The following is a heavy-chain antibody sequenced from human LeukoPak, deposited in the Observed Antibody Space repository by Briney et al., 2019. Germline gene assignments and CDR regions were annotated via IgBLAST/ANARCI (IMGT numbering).Heavy chain of an antibody. D-gene: IGHD4-23*01. J-gene: IGHJ2*01. V-gene: IGHV1-8*01. CDR2: MNPNSGNT. CDR3: ARDYDYGGKGYLDL. CDR1: GYTFTSYD. Sequence: ASVKVSCKASGYTFTSYDINWVRQATGQGLEWMGWMNPNSGNTGYAQKFQGRVTMTRNTSISTAYMELSSLRSEDTAVYYCARDYDYGGKGYLDLWGRGTLVTVSS.